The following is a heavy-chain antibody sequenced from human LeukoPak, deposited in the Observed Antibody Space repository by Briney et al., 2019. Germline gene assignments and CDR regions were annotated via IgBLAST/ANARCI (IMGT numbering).Heavy chain of an antibody. CDR3: AKDRIAVAGADDAFDI. CDR1: GFTFSSYA. J-gene: IGHJ3*02. D-gene: IGHD6-19*01. V-gene: IGHV3-23*01. Sequence: GGSLRLSRAASGFTFSSYAMSWVRQAPGKGLEWVSAISGSGGSTYYADSVKGRFTISRDNSKNTLYLQMNSLRAEDTAVYYCAKDRIAVAGADDAFDIWGQGTMVTVSS. CDR2: ISGSGGST.